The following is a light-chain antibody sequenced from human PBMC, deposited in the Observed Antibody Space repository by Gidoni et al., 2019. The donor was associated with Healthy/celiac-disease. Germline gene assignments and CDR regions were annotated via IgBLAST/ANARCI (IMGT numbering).Light chain of an antibody. CDR1: ALPKQY. J-gene: IGLJ2*01. V-gene: IGLV3-25*03. Sequence: SYELTQPPSVSVPPGQTARITCFGDALPKQYAYWYKQKPGQAPVLGIYKDSERPSGIPERFSGSSSGTTVTLTISGVQAEDEADYYCQSADSSGTYVVFGGGTKLTVL. CDR3: QSADSSGTYVV. CDR2: KDS.